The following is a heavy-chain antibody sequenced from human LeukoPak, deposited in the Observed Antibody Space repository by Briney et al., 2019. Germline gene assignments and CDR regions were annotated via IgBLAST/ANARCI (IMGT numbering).Heavy chain of an antibody. Sequence: PGGSLRLSCAASGFTFSSYAMSWVRQAPGKGLEWVSAISGSGGSTYYADSVKRRFTISRDNSKNTLYLQMNSLRAEDTAVYYCAKVAYYYGSGSYVDYWGQGTLVTVSS. CDR3: AKVAYYYGSGSYVDY. J-gene: IGHJ4*02. CDR2: ISGSGGST. D-gene: IGHD3-10*01. CDR1: GFTFSSYA. V-gene: IGHV3-23*01.